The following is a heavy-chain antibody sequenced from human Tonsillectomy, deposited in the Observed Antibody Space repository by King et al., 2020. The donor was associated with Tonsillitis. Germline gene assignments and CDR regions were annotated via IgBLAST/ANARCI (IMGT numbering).Heavy chain of an antibody. CDR1: GYSFTTYW. CDR2: IYPCDSDT. D-gene: IGHD6-13*01. CDR3: ARRPGMGRIGPAGAFDI. J-gene: IGHJ3*02. Sequence: VQLVESGAEVKKPGESLKISCKGFGYSFTTYWIGWVRQMPGKGLEWMGIIYPCDSDTRYSPSFQGQVTISADKSISTAYLQWRSLKASDTAMYYCARRPGMGRIGPAGAFDIWGQGTMVTVSS. V-gene: IGHV5-51*01.